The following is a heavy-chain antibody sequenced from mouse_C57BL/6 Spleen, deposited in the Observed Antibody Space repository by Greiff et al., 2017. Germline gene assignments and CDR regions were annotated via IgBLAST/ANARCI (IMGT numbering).Heavy chain of an antibody. CDR3: ARGGSSLMFAY. V-gene: IGHV1-26*01. J-gene: IGHJ3*01. CDR2: INPNNGGT. Sequence: VQLQQSGPELVKPGASVKISCKASGYTFTDYYMNWVKQSHGKSLEWIGDINPNNGGTSYNQKFKGKATLTVDKSSSTAYMELRSLTSEDSAVYYCARGGSSLMFAYWGQGTLVTVSA. D-gene: IGHD1-1*01. CDR1: GYTFTDYY.